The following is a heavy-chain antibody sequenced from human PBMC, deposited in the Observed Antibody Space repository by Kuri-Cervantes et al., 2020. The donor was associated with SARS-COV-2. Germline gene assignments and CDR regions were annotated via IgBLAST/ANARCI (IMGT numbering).Heavy chain of an antibody. J-gene: IGHJ4*02. D-gene: IGHD1-1*01. CDR2: IYHSGST. CDR3: ARGGRTGTLDY. V-gene: IGHV4-38-2*01. Sequence: SQTLSLTCAVSGYSISSGYYWGWIRQPPGKGLEWIGSIYHSGSTYYNPSLKSRVTISLDASKNQFSLKLSSVTAADTAVYYCARGGRTGTLDYWGQGTLVTVSS. CDR1: GYSISSGYY.